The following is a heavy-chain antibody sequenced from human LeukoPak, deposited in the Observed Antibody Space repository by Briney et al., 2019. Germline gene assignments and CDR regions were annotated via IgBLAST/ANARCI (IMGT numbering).Heavy chain of an antibody. CDR2: ISGSGGST. CDR3: APNPYSGGGY. V-gene: IGHV3-23*01. CDR1: GFTFSSYA. Sequence: GGSLRLSCAASGFTFSSYAMSWVRQAPGKGLEWVSAISGSGGSTCYADSVKGRFTISRDNSKNTLYLQMNSLRAEDTAVYYCAPNPYSGGGYWGQGTLVTVSS. D-gene: IGHD1-26*01. J-gene: IGHJ4*02.